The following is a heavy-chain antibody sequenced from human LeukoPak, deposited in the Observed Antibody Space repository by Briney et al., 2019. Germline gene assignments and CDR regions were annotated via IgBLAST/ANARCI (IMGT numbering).Heavy chain of an antibody. Sequence: PSQTLSLTCTVSGGSISSSSYYWGWIRQPPGKGLEWIGSIYYSGSTYYNPSLKSRVTISVDTSKNQFSLKLSSVTAADTAVYYCTRAASSGPLFTYHMDVWGKGTTVTVSS. CDR1: GGSISSSSYY. J-gene: IGHJ6*03. V-gene: IGHV4-39*07. CDR2: IYYSGST. D-gene: IGHD3-22*01. CDR3: TRAASSGPLFTYHMDV.